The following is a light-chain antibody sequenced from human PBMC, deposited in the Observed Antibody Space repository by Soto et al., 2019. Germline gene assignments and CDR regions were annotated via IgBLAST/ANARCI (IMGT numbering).Light chain of an antibody. CDR2: GVT. J-gene: IGLJ3*02. V-gene: IGLV2-23*02. CDR1: SSDVGSYNL. CDR3: FSYAGSSIWV. Sequence: QSALTQPASVSGSPGQSITISCTGTSSDVGSYNLVSWYQVHPGKAPRVMIFGVTKRPSGISNRFFGSKSGSTASLTISGLQAEDEADYFCFSYAGSSIWVFGGGTKLTVL.